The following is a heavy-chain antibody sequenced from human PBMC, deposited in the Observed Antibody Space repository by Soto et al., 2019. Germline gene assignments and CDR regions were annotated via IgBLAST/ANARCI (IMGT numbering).Heavy chain of an antibody. J-gene: IGHJ5*02. CDR3: AKGGDIVVVVAANWFDP. V-gene: IGHV3-23*01. CDR1: GFTFSSYA. D-gene: IGHD2-15*01. CDR2: ISGSGSST. Sequence: GGSLRLSCAASGFTFSSYAMSWVRQAPGKGLEWVSAISGSGSSTYYADSVKGRFTISRDNSKNTLYLQMNSLRAEDMAVYYCAKGGDIVVVVAANWFDPWGQGTLVTVSS.